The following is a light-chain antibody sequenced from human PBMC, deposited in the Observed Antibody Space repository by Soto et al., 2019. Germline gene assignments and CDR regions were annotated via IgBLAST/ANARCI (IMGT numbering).Light chain of an antibody. Sequence: VVMTQSLLYLTVTLGHEPVIPCMPTHSLVYNDGNIYLNWFHQRPGQSPRRLIYKVSNRDSGVPDRFSGSGSDTDFTLKISRVEAEDVGVYYCMQGTHWPPAFGQGTKVDIK. CDR1: HSLVYNDGNIY. J-gene: IGKJ1*01. CDR2: KVS. CDR3: MQGTHWPPA. V-gene: IGKV2-30*01.